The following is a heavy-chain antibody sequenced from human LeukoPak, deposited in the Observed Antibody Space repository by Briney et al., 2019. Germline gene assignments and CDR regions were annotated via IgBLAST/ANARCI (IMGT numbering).Heavy chain of an antibody. CDR2: MYHSGTT. CDR3: ARERDHGYSYGLVLDS. V-gene: IGHV4-4*07. Sequence: SETLSLTCTGSGGSMNTYYWTWLRQPAGKRLEWLGRMYHSGTTNYNSPLYNPSLSSRVTMSVDGAKNQFSLRLKSVTTADTAIYFCARERDHGYSYGLVLDSWGQGSLVTVSS. CDR1: GGSMNTYY. J-gene: IGHJ4*02. D-gene: IGHD5-18*01.